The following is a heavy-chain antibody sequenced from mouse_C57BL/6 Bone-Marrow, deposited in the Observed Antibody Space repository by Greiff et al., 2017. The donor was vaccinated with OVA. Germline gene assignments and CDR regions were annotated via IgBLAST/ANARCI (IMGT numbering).Heavy chain of an antibody. Sequence: DVKLQESGPGLVKPSQSLSLTCSVTGYSITSGYYWNWIRQFPGNKLEWMGYISYDGSNNYNPSLKNRISITRDTSKNQFFLKLNSVTTEDTATYYCAKEDFYYSNYPWYFDVWGTGTTVTVSS. CDR2: ISYDGSN. J-gene: IGHJ1*03. V-gene: IGHV3-6*01. CDR3: AKEDFYYSNYPWYFDV. D-gene: IGHD2-5*01. CDR1: GYSITSGYY.